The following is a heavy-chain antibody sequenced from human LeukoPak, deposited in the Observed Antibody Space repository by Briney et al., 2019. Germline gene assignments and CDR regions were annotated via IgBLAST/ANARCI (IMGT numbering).Heavy chain of an antibody. J-gene: IGHJ6*02. CDR2: FDPEDGET. CDR1: GYTLTELS. D-gene: IGHD3-9*01. V-gene: IGHV1-24*01. Sequence: GASVKVSCKVSGYTLTELSMHWVRQAPGKGLEWMGGFDPEDGETIYAQKFQGRVTMTEDTSTDTAYMELSSLRSADTAVYYCATTTGILTGYYALGYYGMDVWGQGTTVTVSS. CDR3: ATTTGILTGYYALGYYGMDV.